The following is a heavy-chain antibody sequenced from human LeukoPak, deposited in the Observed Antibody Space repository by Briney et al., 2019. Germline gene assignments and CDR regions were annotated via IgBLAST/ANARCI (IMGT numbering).Heavy chain of an antibody. Sequence: GESLKISCKGYGYNFTSYWIGWVRQMPGKGLEWMGIIYPGDSDTRYSPSFQGQVTISADKSISTAYLQWSSLKASDTAMYYCARRDRSSWYGDFDYWGQGTLVTVSS. D-gene: IGHD6-13*01. CDR1: GYNFTSYW. J-gene: IGHJ4*02. CDR3: ARRDRSSWYGDFDY. V-gene: IGHV5-51*01. CDR2: IYPGDSDT.